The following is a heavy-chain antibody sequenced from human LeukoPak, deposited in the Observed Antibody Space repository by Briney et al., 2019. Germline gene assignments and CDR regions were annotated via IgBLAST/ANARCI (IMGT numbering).Heavy chain of an antibody. J-gene: IGHJ4*02. Sequence: SQTLSLTCTVSGGSISSGSYYWSWIRQPAGKGLEWIGRIYTSGSTNYNPSLKSRVTISVDTSKNQFSLKLSSVTAADTAVYYCARNGYYSADYWGQGTLVPVSS. CDR3: ARNGYYSADY. D-gene: IGHD4-17*01. CDR1: GGSISSGSYY. CDR2: IYTSGST. V-gene: IGHV4-61*02.